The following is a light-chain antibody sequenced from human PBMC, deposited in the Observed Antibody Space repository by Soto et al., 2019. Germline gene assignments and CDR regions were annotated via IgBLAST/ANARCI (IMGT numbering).Light chain of an antibody. J-gene: IGKJ1*01. CDR1: QSVSSN. Sequence: EIMIARVPGTLSVSPRERATPSCRASQSVSSNLAWYQQKPGQAPRLLIYGASTRATGIPARFSGSGSGTEFTLTISSLQSEDFAVYYCQQYKDWRTFGQGTKVDIK. CDR2: GAS. V-gene: IGKV3-15*01. CDR3: QQYKDWRT.